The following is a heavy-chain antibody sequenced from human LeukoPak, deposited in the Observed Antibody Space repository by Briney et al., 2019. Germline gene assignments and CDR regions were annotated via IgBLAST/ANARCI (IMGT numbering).Heavy chain of an antibody. CDR3: ARGRSQSYYYYMDV. CDR2: INHSGST. CDR1: GGSFSGYY. V-gene: IGHV4-34*01. J-gene: IGHJ6*03. Sequence: SETLSLTCAVYGGSFSGYYWCWIRQPPGKGLEWIGEINHSGSTNYNPSLKSRVTISVDTSKNQFSLKPSFVTAADTAVYHCARGRSQSYYYYMDVWGKGTTFTVSS.